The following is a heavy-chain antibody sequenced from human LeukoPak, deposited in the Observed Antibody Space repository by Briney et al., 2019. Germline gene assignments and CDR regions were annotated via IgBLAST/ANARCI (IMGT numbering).Heavy chain of an antibody. D-gene: IGHD3-3*01. CDR1: AFPFSSYG. CDR3: AKDSPPRFLEWLFDY. J-gene: IGHJ4*02. CDR2: ITGSGGST. Sequence: GTLRLSCAASAFPFSSYGMGWVRQAPGKGLEWISAITGSGGSTYYADSVKGRFTISRDNSKNTLYLQMNSLRAEDTAVYYCAKDSPPRFLEWLFDYWGQGTLVTVSS. V-gene: IGHV3-23*01.